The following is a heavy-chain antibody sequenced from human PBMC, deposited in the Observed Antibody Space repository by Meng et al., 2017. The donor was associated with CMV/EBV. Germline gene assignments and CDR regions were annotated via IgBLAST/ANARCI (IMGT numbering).Heavy chain of an antibody. V-gene: IGHV3-23*01. CDR2: ISGSGGST. J-gene: IGHJ4*02. CDR3: AKFLRAPKQLLYSDY. CDR1: GFTFSSYA. Sequence: GESLKISCAASGFTFSSYAMSWVRQAPGKGLEWVSAISGSGGSTYYADSVKGRFTISRDNSKNTLYLQMNSLRAEDTAVYYCAKFLRAPKQLLYSDYWGQGTLVTVSS. D-gene: IGHD2-2*02.